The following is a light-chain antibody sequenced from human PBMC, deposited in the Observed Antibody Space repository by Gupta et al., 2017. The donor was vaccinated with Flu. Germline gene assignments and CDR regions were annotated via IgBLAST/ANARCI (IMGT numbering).Light chain of an antibody. CDR1: QVINSD. J-gene: IGKJ4*01. Sequence: DIHLSQSASFVSASVGDRVTITWRASQVINSDLAWYQEKPGKAPNLLIYAASTRESGVPSRFSGSGYGTEFTLTISCRQPEDFANYYCQQRNSYPITFGGGTKVEIK. CDR3: QQRNSYPIT. CDR2: AAS. V-gene: IGKV1-9*01.